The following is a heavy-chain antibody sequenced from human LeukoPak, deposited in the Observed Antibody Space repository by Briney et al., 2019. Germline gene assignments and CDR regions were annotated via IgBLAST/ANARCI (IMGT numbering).Heavy chain of an antibody. V-gene: IGHV3-30-3*01. D-gene: IGHD1-14*01. Sequence: GSLRLSCAASGFTFSSYAMHWVRQAPGKGLEWVAVISYDGSNKYYADSVKGRFTISRDNSKNTLYLQMNSLRAEDTAVYYCARSDRNQELYYYYYGMDVWGQGTTVTVSS. CDR1: GFTFSSYA. J-gene: IGHJ6*02. CDR2: ISYDGSNK. CDR3: ARSDRNQELYYYYYGMDV.